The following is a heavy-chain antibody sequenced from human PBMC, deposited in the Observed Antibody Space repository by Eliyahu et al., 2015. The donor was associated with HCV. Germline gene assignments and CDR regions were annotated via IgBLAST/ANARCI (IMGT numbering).Heavy chain of an antibody. CDR3: AKAPKTWYYFDY. J-gene: IGHJ4*02. CDR1: GFTFGNYA. CDR2: IRAGNGIT. V-gene: IGHV3-23*01. Sequence: EVQLLESGGGLVQPGGSLRLSCXASGFTFGNYAMSWVHQXPGKGLEWVSSIRAGNGITYYADSVEGRFTISRDDSKNTLYLQMSSLRAEDTALYYCAKAPKTWYYFDYWGQGTLVTVSS.